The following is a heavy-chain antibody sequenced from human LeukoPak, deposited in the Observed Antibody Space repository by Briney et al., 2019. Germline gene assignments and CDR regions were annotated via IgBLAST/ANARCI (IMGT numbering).Heavy chain of an antibody. Sequence: SETLSLTCTVSGGSISSSSYYWGWIRQPPGKGLEWIGSIYYSGSTYYNPSLKSRVTISVDTSKNQFSLKLSSVTAADTAVYYCARSPSIVVVPNYYMDVWGKGTTVTVSS. D-gene: IGHD2-21*01. V-gene: IGHV4-39*01. CDR3: ARSPSIVVVPNYYMDV. J-gene: IGHJ6*03. CDR1: GGSISSSSYY. CDR2: IYYSGST.